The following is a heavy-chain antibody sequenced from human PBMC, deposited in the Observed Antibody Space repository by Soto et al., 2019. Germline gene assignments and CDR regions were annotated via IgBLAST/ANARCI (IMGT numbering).Heavy chain of an antibody. CDR3: ARGERVVAAIDI. V-gene: IGHV4-59*01. CDR1: GGSISSYY. J-gene: IGHJ3*02. D-gene: IGHD2-15*01. Sequence: SETLSLTSTVSGGSISSYYWSWIRQPPGKGLEWIGYIYYSGSTNYNPSLKSRVTISVDTSKNQFSLKLSSVTAADTAVYYCARGERVVAAIDIWGQGTMVTVSS. CDR2: IYYSGST.